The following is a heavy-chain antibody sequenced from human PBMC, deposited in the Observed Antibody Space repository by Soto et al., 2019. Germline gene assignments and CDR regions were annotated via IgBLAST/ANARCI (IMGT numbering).Heavy chain of an antibody. Sequence: QVQLQESGPGLVKPSETLSLTCTVSGGSISSYYWSWIRQPAGKGLEWIGRTYTSGSTNYNPSLKSRVTMSVDTSKNQFSLKLSSVTAADTAVYYCAGGSSSWYFYYYGMDVWGQGTTVSVSS. CDR1: GGSISSYY. J-gene: IGHJ6*02. V-gene: IGHV4-4*07. D-gene: IGHD6-13*01. CDR2: TYTSGST. CDR3: AGGSSSWYFYYYGMDV.